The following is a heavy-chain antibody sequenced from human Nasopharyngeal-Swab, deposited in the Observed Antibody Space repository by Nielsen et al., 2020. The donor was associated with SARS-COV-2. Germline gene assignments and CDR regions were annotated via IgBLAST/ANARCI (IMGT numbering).Heavy chain of an antibody. D-gene: IGHD5-12*01. V-gene: IGHV3-21*01. CDR3: ARGGYRDYDYAY. Sequence: VRQAPGKGLEWVSSISRNSDYILYADSVKGRFTISRDNAKNSLSLQMNSLRADDTAVYYCARGGYRDYDYAYWGQGTLVTVSS. J-gene: IGHJ4*02. CDR2: ISRNSDYI.